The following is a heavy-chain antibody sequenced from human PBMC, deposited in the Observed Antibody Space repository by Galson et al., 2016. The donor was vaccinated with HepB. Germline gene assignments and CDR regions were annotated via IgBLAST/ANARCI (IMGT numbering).Heavy chain of an antibody. CDR2: IRPQRDRKTP. J-gene: IGHJ4*02. CDR3: YGHLDY. D-gene: IGHD4-17*01. CDR1: GFTFSKAW. V-gene: IGHV3-15*01. Sequence: SLRLSCAASGFTFSKAWFTWVRQAPGKGLEWVGRIRPQRDRKTPVYAAPVEGRFTISRDDSKNTLYLQMNSLTNEDTALNYCYGHLDYWGRGTLATVSP.